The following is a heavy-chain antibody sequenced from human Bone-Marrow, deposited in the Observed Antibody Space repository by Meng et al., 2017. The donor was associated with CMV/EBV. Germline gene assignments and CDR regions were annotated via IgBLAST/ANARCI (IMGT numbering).Heavy chain of an antibody. CDR1: GFTFSSYA. CDR2: ISYDGSNK. V-gene: IGHV3-30*04. CDR3: ARWGQRYLSHYYFDY. Sequence: GGSLRLSCAASGFTFSSYAMHWVRQAPGKGLEWVAVISYDGSNKYYADSVKGRFTISRDNSKNTLYLQMNSLRAEDTAVYYCARWGQRYLSHYYFDYWGQGMMVTVSS. D-gene: IGHD1-1*01. J-gene: IGHJ4*02.